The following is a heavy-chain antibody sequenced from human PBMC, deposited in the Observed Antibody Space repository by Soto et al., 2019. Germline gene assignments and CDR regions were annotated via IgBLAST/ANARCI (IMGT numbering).Heavy chain of an antibody. CDR1: GGSISSSSYY. CDR3: ARGVYYDSSGLLSDAFDM. V-gene: IGHV4-39*01. J-gene: IGHJ3*02. D-gene: IGHD3-22*01. CDR2: IYYSGST. Sequence: PSETLSLTCTVPGGSISSSSYYWGWIRQPPGKGLEWIGSIYYSGSTYYNPSLKSRVTISVDTSKNQFSLKLSSVTAADTAVYKCARGVYYDSSGLLSDAFDMWGQGRRVTVSS.